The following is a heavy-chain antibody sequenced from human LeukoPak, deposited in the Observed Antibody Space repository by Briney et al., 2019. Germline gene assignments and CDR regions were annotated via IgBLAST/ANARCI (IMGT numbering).Heavy chain of an antibody. CDR2: ISGSGDGI. V-gene: IGHV3-23*01. Sequence: GGSLRLSCAASGFTFRSYAMSWVRQAPGKGLEWVSTISGSGDGIYYADSVKGRFAISRDNSKNTLYLQMNRLRDVDTAAYYCARGSSSNSNFYMDVWGKGTTVTVSS. CDR1: GFTFRSYA. CDR3: ARGSSSNSNFYMDV. D-gene: IGHD6-13*01. J-gene: IGHJ6*03.